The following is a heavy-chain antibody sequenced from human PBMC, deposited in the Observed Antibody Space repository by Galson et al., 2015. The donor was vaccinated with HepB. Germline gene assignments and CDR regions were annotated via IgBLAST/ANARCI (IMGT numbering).Heavy chain of an antibody. CDR3: ASSGYSSSWKTPRLHDAFDF. CDR2: IIPIFGTA. D-gene: IGHD6-13*01. Sequence: SVKVSCKASGGTFSSYAISWVRQAPGQGLEWMGGIIPIFGTANHAQKFQGRVTITADKSTSTAYMELSSLRSEDTAVYYCASSGYSSSWKTPRLHDAFDFWGQGTMVTVSS. J-gene: IGHJ3*01. CDR1: GGTFSSYA. V-gene: IGHV1-69*06.